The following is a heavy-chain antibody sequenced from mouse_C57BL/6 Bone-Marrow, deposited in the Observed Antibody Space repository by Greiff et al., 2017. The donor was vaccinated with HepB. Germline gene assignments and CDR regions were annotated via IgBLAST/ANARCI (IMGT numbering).Heavy chain of an antibody. CDR2: IDPENGDT. CDR3: TTAGPFAY. CDR1: GFNIKDDY. J-gene: IGHJ3*01. Sequence: VQLQQSGAELVRPGASVKLSCTASGFNIKDDYMHWVKQRPDQGLEWIGWIDPENGDTEYASKFQGKATITADTSSNTAYLQLRSLTSEDTAVYYCTTAGPFAYWGQGTLVTVSA. V-gene: IGHV14-4*01.